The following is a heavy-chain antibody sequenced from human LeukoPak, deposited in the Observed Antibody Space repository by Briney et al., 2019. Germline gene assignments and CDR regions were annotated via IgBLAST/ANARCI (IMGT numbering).Heavy chain of an antibody. CDR1: GFTFSTYT. Sequence: GGSLRLSCAASGFTFSTYTMNWVRQAPGKGLEWVSSISSGGSYIYYVDSVKGRFTISRDNAKNSLFLQMSSLRAEDTAVYYCARGNYYGSGSSTSDAFDIWGQGTMVTVSS. CDR3: ARGNYYGSGSSTSDAFDI. V-gene: IGHV3-21*01. D-gene: IGHD3-10*01. CDR2: ISSGGSYI. J-gene: IGHJ3*02.